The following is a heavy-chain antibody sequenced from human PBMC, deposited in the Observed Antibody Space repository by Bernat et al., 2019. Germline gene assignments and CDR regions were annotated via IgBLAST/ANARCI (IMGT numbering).Heavy chain of an antibody. J-gene: IGHJ4*01. D-gene: IGHD6-19*01. CDR1: GGSISSGGYY. V-gene: IGHV4-31*03. CDR2: IYYSGST. CDR3: ARGAVDGRLDY. Sequence: QVQLQESGPGLVKPSQTLSLTCTVSGGSISSGGYYWSWIRQHPGKGLEWIGYIYYSGSTYYNPSLKSRVTISVDTSKNQCSLKLSAVAAADTAVYYCARGAVDGRLDYWGQGTLVTVSS.